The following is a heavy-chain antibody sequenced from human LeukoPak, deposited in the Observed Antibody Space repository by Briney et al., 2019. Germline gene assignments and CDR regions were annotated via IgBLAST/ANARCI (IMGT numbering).Heavy chain of an antibody. CDR2: IRYTGST. D-gene: IGHD3-22*01. Sequence: SETLSLTCSVSGGSTSGSYWSWVRQPPGKGLQWIGYIRYTGSTDYNPSLKSRVTISIDTPKNQVSLRVTSVTAADTAVYYCARGGYYPEWGQGTLVTVSS. J-gene: IGHJ4*02. CDR1: GGSTSGSY. CDR3: ARGGYYPE. V-gene: IGHV4-59*01.